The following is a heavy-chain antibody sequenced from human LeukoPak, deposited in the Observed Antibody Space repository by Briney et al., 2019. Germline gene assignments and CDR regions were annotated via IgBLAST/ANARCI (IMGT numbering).Heavy chain of an antibody. CDR1: GGTFSSYA. V-gene: IGHV1-69*13. J-gene: IGHJ3*02. Sequence: GASVKVSCKASGGTFSSYAISWVRQAPGQGLEWMGGIIPIFGTANYAQKFQGRVTITADESTSTAYMELSSLRSDDTAVYYCAREYSSSGGTDAFDIWGQGTMVTVSS. D-gene: IGHD6-13*01. CDR2: IIPIFGTA. CDR3: AREYSSSGGTDAFDI.